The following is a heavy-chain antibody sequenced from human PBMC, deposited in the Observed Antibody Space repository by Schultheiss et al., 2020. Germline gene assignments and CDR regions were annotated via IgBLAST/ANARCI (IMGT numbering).Heavy chain of an antibody. Sequence: GGSLRLSCAASGFTFSSYGMHWVRQAPGKGLEWVAVISYDGSNKYYADSVKGRFTISRDNSKNTLYLQMNSLRAEDTAVYYCAKGNYYDSSGYVEYFDYWGQGTLGTVAS. CDR1: GFTFSSYG. J-gene: IGHJ4*02. D-gene: IGHD3-22*01. CDR3: AKGNYYDSSGYVEYFDY. CDR2: ISYDGSNK. V-gene: IGHV3-30*18.